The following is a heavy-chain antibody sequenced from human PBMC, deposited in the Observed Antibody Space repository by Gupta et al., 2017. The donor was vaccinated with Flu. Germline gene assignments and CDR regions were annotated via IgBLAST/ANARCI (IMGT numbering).Heavy chain of an antibody. Sequence: QVQLQQWGAGLLKPSETLSLTCAVYGGSFSGYYWSWIRQPPGKGLEWIGEINHSGSTNYNPSLKSRVTVSVDTSKNQFSLKLSSVTAADTAVYYCAKGSGWIGYFDYWGQGTLVTVSS. CDR2: INHSGST. D-gene: IGHD6-19*01. V-gene: IGHV4-34*01. CDR3: AKGSGWIGYFDY. CDR1: GGSFSGYY. J-gene: IGHJ4*02.